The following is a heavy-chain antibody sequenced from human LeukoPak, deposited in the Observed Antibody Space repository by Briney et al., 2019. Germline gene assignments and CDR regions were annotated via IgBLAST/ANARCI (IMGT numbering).Heavy chain of an antibody. CDR2: IYYSGST. Sequence: WIRQPPGKGLEWIGSIYYSGSTYYNPSLKSRVTISVDTSKNQFSLKLSSVTAADTAVYYCARLPIMAYYYMDVWGKGTTVTVSS. J-gene: IGHJ6*03. D-gene: IGHD3-16*01. CDR3: ARLPIMAYYYMDV. V-gene: IGHV4-39*01.